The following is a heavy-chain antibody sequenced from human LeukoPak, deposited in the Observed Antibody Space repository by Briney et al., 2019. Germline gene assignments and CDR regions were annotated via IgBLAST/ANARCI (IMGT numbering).Heavy chain of an antibody. V-gene: IGHV5-51*01. CDR2: IYPGNSET. J-gene: IGHJ5*02. CDR3: ARYYCSGGSCYSADYNWFDP. D-gene: IGHD2-15*01. Sequence: GESLKISCKGSGYRFTDYWIGWVRQKPGKGLEWMGTIYPGNSETRYSPSFQGQVTISADKSINTAYLQWSSLKASDTAMYYCARYYCSGGSCYSADYNWFDPWGQGTLVTVSS. CDR1: GYRFTDYW.